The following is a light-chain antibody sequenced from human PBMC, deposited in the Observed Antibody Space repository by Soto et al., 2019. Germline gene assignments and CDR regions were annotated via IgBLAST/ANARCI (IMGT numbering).Light chain of an antibody. J-gene: IGKJ1*01. Sequence: DIQLTQSPSFLSASVGDRVTITCRASHGISSYLAWYQQEPGKAPKLLIYAASTLQSGVPSRFSGSGSGTEFTLTISSLQPEDFATYYCQQLNSYRAFGQGTKVEIK. CDR1: HGISSY. V-gene: IGKV1-9*01. CDR3: QQLNSYRA. CDR2: AAS.